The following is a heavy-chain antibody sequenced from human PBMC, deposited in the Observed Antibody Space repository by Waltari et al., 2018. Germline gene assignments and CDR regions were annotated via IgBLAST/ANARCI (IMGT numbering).Heavy chain of an antibody. CDR1: GGSISSSSYY. V-gene: IGHV4-39*07. D-gene: IGHD6-13*01. CDR2: IYYSGST. CDR3: ARTWYSSSWYPDT. Sequence: QLQLQESGPGLVKPSETLSLTCTVSGGSISSSSYYWGWIRQPPGKGLEWIGSIYYSGSTYYNPSLKSRVTISVDTSKNQFSLKLSSVTAADTAVYYCARTWYSSSWYPDTRGQGTLVTVSS. J-gene: IGHJ4*02.